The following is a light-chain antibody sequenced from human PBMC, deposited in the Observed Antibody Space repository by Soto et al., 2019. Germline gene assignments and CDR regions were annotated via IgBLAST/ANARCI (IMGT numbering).Light chain of an antibody. Sequence: DIQMTQSPSSLSASVGDRVTITCRASQGISNYLAWYQQKPGKIPKLLIFAASTLQSGVTSRFTGSGSGTDFTLTISSLQPEDVATYYCQKYTSVPSFGGGTNVEIK. CDR3: QKYTSVPS. V-gene: IGKV1-27*01. CDR1: QGISNY. J-gene: IGKJ4*01. CDR2: AAS.